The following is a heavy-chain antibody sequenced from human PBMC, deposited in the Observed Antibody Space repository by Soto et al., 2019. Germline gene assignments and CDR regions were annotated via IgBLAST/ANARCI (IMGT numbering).Heavy chain of an antibody. Sequence: GGSLRLSCAASGFTFSSYGMHWVRQAPGKGLEWVAVIWYDGSNKYYADSVKGRFTISRDNSKNTLYLQMNSLRAEDTAVYYCARDARACSSTSCYDRSAAFDIWGQGTMVTVSS. CDR1: GFTFSSYG. D-gene: IGHD2-2*01. V-gene: IGHV3-33*01. CDR3: ARDARACSSTSCYDRSAAFDI. CDR2: IWYDGSNK. J-gene: IGHJ3*02.